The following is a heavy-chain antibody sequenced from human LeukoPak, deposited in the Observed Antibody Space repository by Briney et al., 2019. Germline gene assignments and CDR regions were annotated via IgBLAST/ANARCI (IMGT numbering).Heavy chain of an antibody. D-gene: IGHD6-6*01. Sequence: GESLKISCKGSGYSFNTYWIGWVRQMPGKGLEWMGIIYPGDSDTKYSPSFQGQVTISADKSISTAYLQWSSLKASDTAMYYCARHKNEYSSSSTMDVWGKGTTVTVSS. V-gene: IGHV5-51*01. CDR1: GYSFNTYW. J-gene: IGHJ6*04. CDR2: IYPGDSDT. CDR3: ARHKNEYSSSSTMDV.